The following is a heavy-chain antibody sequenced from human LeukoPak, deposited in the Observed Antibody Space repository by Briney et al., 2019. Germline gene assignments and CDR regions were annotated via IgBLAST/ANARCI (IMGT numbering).Heavy chain of an antibody. J-gene: IGHJ6*02. CDR2: IWYDGSNK. V-gene: IGHV3-33*01. CDR3: ARDQRTGLRYFDWPYPSEYGMDV. CDR1: GFTFSSYG. D-gene: IGHD3-9*01. Sequence: GRSLRLSCAASGFTFSSYGMHWVRQAPGKGLEWVAVIWYDGSNKCYADSVKGRFTISRDNSKNTLYLQMNSLRAEDTAVYYCARDQRTGLRYFDWPYPSEYGMDVWGQGTTVTVSS.